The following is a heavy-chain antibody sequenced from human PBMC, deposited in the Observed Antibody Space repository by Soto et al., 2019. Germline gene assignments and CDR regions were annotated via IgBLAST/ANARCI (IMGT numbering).Heavy chain of an antibody. J-gene: IGHJ4*02. CDR1: GFTFSSYA. Sequence: GGSLRLSCAASGFTFSSYAMSWVRQAPGKGLEWVSAISGSGGSTYYADSVKGRFTISRDNSKNTLYLQMNSLRAEDTAVYYCAKARVRLRFLEWFRWFDYWGQGTLVTVSS. D-gene: IGHD3-3*01. V-gene: IGHV3-23*01. CDR2: ISGSGGST. CDR3: AKARVRLRFLEWFRWFDY.